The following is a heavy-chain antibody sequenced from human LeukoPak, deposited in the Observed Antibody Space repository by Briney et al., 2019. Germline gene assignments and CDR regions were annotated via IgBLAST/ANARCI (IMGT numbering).Heavy chain of an antibody. D-gene: IGHD6-13*01. CDR2: IYYSGST. J-gene: IGHJ4*02. CDR3: ARVREATIAPFFDY. CDR1: GDSISSGDYY. Sequence: PSETLSLTCTVSGDSISSGDYYWTWIRQHPGMGLEWIGRIYYSGSTYYNLSLKSRVIISADTSKNHFSLKLSSVTAADTAVYYCARVREATIAPFFDYWGQGILVTVSS. V-gene: IGHV4-31*03.